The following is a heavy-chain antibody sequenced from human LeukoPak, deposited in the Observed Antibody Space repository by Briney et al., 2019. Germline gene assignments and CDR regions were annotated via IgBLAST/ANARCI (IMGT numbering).Heavy chain of an antibody. D-gene: IGHD6-13*01. V-gene: IGHV1-69*05. CDR2: IILILGTA. CDR3: ARDSIAAAGIPLPDYYYYMDV. Sequence: ASVKVSCKASGGTFSSYAISWVRQAPGQGLEWMGGIILILGTANYAQKFQGRVTMTRDMSTSTVYMELSSLRSEDTAVYYCARDSIAAAGIPLPDYYYYMDVWGKGTTVTVSS. CDR1: GGTFSSYA. J-gene: IGHJ6*03.